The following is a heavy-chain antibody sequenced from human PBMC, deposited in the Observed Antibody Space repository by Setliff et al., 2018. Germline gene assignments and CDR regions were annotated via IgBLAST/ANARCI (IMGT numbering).Heavy chain of an antibody. J-gene: IGHJ6*03. CDR2: IKYDGTT. CDR3: ARGCAAGACYSDYYYYMDV. CDR1: SGSIINYY. Sequence: KPSETLSLTCTVSSGSIINYYWSWIRQPPGRPLEWIGYIKYDGTTDYNPSLDSRVTMSVDTPKNQFSLKLKSVSAADTAMYYCARGCAAGACYSDYYYYMDVWGKGTTVTVSS. V-gene: IGHV4-59*01. D-gene: IGHD2-15*01.